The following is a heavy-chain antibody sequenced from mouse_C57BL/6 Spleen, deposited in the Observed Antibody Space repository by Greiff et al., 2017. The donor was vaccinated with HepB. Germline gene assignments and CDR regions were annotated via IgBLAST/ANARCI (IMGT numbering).Heavy chain of an antibody. CDR2: INPNNGGT. D-gene: IGHD1-1*01. CDR3: ARCDYYGSSPYAMDY. V-gene: IGHV1-26*01. CDR1: GYTFTDYY. J-gene: IGHJ4*01. Sequence: VQLQQSGPELVKPGASVKISCKASGYTFTDYYMNWVKQSHGKSLEWIGDINPNNGGTSYNQKFKGKATLTVDKSSSTAYMALRSLTSEDSAVYYCARCDYYGSSPYAMDYWGQGTSVTVSS.